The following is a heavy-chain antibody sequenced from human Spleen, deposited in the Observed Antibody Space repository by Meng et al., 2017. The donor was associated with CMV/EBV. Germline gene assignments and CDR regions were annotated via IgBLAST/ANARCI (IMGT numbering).Heavy chain of an antibody. CDR1: GGSISSNNYY. CDR3: ARGGGYYDFWSGYYYFDY. CDR2: IYYSGST. D-gene: IGHD3-3*01. V-gene: IGHV4-39*07. Sequence: SETLSLTCTVSGGSISSNNYYWGWIRQPPGEGLEWIGSIYYSGSTYYNPSLKSRVTISVDTSKNQFSLKLSSVTAADTAVYYCARGGGYYDFWSGYYYFDYWGQGTLVTVSS. J-gene: IGHJ4*02.